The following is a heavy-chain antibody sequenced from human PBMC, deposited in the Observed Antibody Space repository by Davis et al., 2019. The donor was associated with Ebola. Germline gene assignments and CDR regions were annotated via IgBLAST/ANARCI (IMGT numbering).Heavy chain of an antibody. J-gene: IGHJ4*02. Sequence: GESLKISCTASGFTFGDYAMSWVRQAPGKGLEWVGFIRSKAYGGTTEYAASVKGRFTISRDDSKSIAYLQMNSLKTEDTAVYYCTRAETYYDFWSGYQMYYFDHWGQGTLVTVSS. CDR1: GFTFGDYA. CDR2: IRSKAYGGTT. D-gene: IGHD3-3*01. V-gene: IGHV3-49*04. CDR3: TRAETYYDFWSGYQMYYFDH.